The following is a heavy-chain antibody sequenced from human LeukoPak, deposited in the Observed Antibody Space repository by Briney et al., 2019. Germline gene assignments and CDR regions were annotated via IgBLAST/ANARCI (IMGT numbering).Heavy chain of an antibody. CDR1: GFTFRSYG. CDR3: ARDPSGDSNGGRRRKGAMGAFDI. J-gene: IGHJ3*02. D-gene: IGHD3-22*01. Sequence: GGSLRLSCAASGFTFRSYGMHWVRQAPGKGLEWVAFIRFDGSDEYYADSVKGRFTVSRDNSKSTMYLQMNSLRAEDTAVYYCARDPSGDSNGGRRRKGAMGAFDIWGQGTMVTVSS. V-gene: IGHV3-30*02. CDR2: IRFDGSDE.